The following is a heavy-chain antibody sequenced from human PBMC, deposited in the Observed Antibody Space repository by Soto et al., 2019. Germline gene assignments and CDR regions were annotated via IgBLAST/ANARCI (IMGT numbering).Heavy chain of an antibody. Sequence: SETLSLTCAVYGGSFSTDYWSWIRQPPGKGLEWIGEINPSGGTNYNPSLKSRVTISVATSKNQFSLKLSSVTAADTAVYYCARVLAARASRLSAYRGQGTPDIVSA. D-gene: IGHD3-3*02. CDR3: ARVLAARASRLSAY. V-gene: IGHV4-34*01. CDR2: INPSGGT. CDR1: GGSFSTDY. J-gene: IGHJ4*02.